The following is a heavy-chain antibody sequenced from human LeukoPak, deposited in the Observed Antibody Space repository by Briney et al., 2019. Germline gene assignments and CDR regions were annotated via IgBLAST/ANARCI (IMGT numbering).Heavy chain of an antibody. J-gene: IGHJ4*02. D-gene: IGHD6-19*01. CDR2: IKQDGSEK. Sequence: SGGSLRLSCAASGFTFSSYWMSWVRQAPGKGLEWVANIKQDGSEKYYVDSVKGRFTISRDNAKDSLYLQMNSLRAEDTAVYYCARESGYSSSLFPDHWGQGTLVTVSS. V-gene: IGHV3-7*01. CDR1: GFTFSSYW. CDR3: ARESGYSSSLFPDH.